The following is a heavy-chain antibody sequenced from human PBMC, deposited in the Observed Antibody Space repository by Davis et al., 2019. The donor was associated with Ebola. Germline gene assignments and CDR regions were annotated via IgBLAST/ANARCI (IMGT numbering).Heavy chain of an antibody. CDR1: GFTFSSYA. Sequence: GGSLRLSCAASGFTFSSYAMSWVRQAPGKGLEWVSLISGSGGSTYYADSVKGRFTISRDNSKNTLYLQMNSLRAEDTAVYYCAKAQWSGSYPALDYWGQGTLVTVSS. CDR3: AKAQWSGSYPALDY. V-gene: IGHV3-23*01. J-gene: IGHJ4*02. D-gene: IGHD3-3*01. CDR2: ISGSGGST.